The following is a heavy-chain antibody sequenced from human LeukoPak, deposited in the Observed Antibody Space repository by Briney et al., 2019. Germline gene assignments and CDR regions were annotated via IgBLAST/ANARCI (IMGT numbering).Heavy chain of an antibody. CDR1: GFTFTSSA. V-gene: IGHV1-58*02. CDR3: AANLKGYCTNGVCGFDY. Sequence: SVKVCCKASGFTFTSSAMQWVRQARGQRLEWIGWIVVGSGNTNYAQKFQERVTITRDMSTSTAYMELSSLRSEDTAVYYCAANLKGYCTNGVCGFDYWGQGTLVTVSS. CDR2: IVVGSGNT. D-gene: IGHD2-8*01. J-gene: IGHJ4*02.